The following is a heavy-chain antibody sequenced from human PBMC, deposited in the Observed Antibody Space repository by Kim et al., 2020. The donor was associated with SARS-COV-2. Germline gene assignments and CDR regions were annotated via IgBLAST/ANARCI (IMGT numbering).Heavy chain of an antibody. CDR3: AAYYYASGSALPTY. CDR2: IRSDGSST. J-gene: IGHJ4*02. D-gene: IGHD3-10*01. CDR1: GFTFSNYW. Sequence: GGSLRLSCAASGFTFSNYWMHWVRQEPGKGLVWVSRIRSDGSSTNYADSVKGRFTISRDNAKNTLYLQMNSLRAEDTAVYYCAAYYYASGSALPTYWGQG. V-gene: IGHV3-74*01.